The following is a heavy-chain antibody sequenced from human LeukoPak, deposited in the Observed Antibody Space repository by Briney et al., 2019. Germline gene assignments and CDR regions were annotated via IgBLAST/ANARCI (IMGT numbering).Heavy chain of an antibody. D-gene: IGHD6-13*01. J-gene: IGHJ6*02. CDR3: ARERSSWPYYYYYGMDV. CDR2: IWYDGSNK. CDR1: GFTFSSYG. V-gene: IGHV3-33*01. Sequence: GGSLRLSCAASGFTFSSYGMHWVRQAPGKGLEWVAVIWYDGSNKYYADSVKGRFTISRDNSKNTLYLQMNSLRAEDTAVYYCARERSSWPYYYYYGMDVWGQGTTVTVSS.